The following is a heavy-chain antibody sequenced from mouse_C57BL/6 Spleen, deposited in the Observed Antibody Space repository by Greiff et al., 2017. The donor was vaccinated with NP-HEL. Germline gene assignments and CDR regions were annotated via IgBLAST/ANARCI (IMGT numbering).Heavy chain of an antibody. CDR3: ARRIGGDAMDY. CDR2: IYPGDGDT. Sequence: VQLQESGAELVKPGASVKISCKASGYAFSSYWMNWVKQRPGKGLEWIGQIYPGDGDTNYNGKFKGKATLTADKSSSTAYMQLSSLTSEDSAVYFCARRIGGDAMDYWGQGTSVTVSS. CDR1: GYAFSSYW. V-gene: IGHV1-80*01. D-gene: IGHD3-1*01. J-gene: IGHJ4*01.